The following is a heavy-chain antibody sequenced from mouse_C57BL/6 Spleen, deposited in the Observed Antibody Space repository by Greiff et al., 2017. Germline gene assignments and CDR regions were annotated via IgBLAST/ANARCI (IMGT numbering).Heavy chain of an antibody. V-gene: IGHV1-59*01. D-gene: IGHD1-1*01. J-gene: IGHJ2*01. CDR1: GYTFTSYW. Sequence: QVQLQQPGAELVRPGTSVKLSCKASGYTFTSYWMHWVKQRPGQGLEWIGVIDPSDSYTNYNQKFKGKATLTVDTSSSTAYMQLSSLTSEDSAVYYGARWPYGFDYWGQGTTLTVSS. CDR3: ARWPYGFDY. CDR2: IDPSDSYT.